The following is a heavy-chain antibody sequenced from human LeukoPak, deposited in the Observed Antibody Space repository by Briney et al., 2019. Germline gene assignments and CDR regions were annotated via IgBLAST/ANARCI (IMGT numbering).Heavy chain of an antibody. CDR2: IRSTANGYAT. V-gene: IGHV3-73*01. CDR3: AREGVVVGRDFDY. CDR1: GFTFSGSA. Sequence: GGSLRLSCAASGFTFSGSALHWVRQASGKGLEWVGRIRSTANGYATAYAASVKGRFTISRDDSKNTAYLQMNSLRAEDTAFYYCAREGVVVGRDFDYWGQGTLVTVSS. D-gene: IGHD2-15*01. J-gene: IGHJ4*02.